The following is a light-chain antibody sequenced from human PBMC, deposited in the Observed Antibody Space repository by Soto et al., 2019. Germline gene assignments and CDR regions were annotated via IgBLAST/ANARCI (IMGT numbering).Light chain of an antibody. CDR2: AAS. CDR1: QSISSY. V-gene: IGKV1-39*01. CDR3: QQSDSTPLYT. J-gene: IGKJ2*01. Sequence: DIQMTPSPSSLSASVGDRVTITCRASQSISSYLNWYQQKPGKAPKLLIYAASSLQSGVPSRFSGSGSGTDVTLTISSLQPEDFATYYGQQSDSTPLYTFGQGTKLVIK.